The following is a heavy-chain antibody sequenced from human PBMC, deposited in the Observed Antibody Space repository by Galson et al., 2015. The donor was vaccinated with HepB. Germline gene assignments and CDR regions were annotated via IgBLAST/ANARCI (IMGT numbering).Heavy chain of an antibody. CDR3: ATDGPGSSGWYGAGY. CDR2: FDPEDGET. D-gene: IGHD6-19*01. CDR1: GYILTELS. V-gene: IGHV1-24*01. Sequence: SVKVSCKVSGYILTELSMHWVRQAPGKGLEWMGGFDPEDGETIYAQKFQGRVTMTEDTSTDTAYMELSSLRSEDTAVYYCATDGPGSSGWYGAGYWGQGTLVTVSS. J-gene: IGHJ4*02.